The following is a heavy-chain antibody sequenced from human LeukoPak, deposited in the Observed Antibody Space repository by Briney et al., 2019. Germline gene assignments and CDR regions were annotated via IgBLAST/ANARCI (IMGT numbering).Heavy chain of an antibody. CDR3: ARVIAAAMGAFDI. D-gene: IGHD6-13*01. V-gene: IGHV5-51*01. J-gene: IGHJ3*02. Sequence: GESLKISCKGSGYSFTSYWIGWVRQMPGKGLEWMGIIYPGDSVTRYSPSLQGQVTISADKSISTAYLQWSSLKASDTAMYYCARVIAAAMGAFDIWGQGTMVTVSS. CDR1: GYSFTSYW. CDR2: IYPGDSVT.